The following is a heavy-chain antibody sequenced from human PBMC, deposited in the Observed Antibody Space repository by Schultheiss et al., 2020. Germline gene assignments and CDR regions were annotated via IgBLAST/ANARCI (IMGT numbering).Heavy chain of an antibody. CDR3: AKDPTILGSWPPIDY. V-gene: IGHV3-30-3*01. Sequence: GGSLRLSCAASGFTFSSYAMHWVRQAPGKGLEWVAVISYDGSNKYYADSVKGRFTISRDNSKNTLYLQIKSLRAEDTAVYYCAKDPTILGSWPPIDYWGQGTLVTVSS. D-gene: IGHD6-13*01. CDR2: ISYDGSNK. J-gene: IGHJ4*02. CDR1: GFTFSSYA.